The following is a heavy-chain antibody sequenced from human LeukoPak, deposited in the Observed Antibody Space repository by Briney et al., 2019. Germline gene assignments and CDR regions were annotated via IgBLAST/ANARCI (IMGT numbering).Heavy chain of an antibody. D-gene: IGHD6-19*01. CDR2: ISSSSSTI. J-gene: IGHJ4*02. Sequence: GSLRLSCAASGFTFSSYSMNWVRQALGKGLEWVSHISSSSSTIYYADSVKGRFTISRDNAKNSLYLQMNSLRAEDTAVYYCAREQWLVPFDYWGQGTLVTVSS. CDR1: GFTFSSYS. V-gene: IGHV3-48*01. CDR3: AREQWLVPFDY.